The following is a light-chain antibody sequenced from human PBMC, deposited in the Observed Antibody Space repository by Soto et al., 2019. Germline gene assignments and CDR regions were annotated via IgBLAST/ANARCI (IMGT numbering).Light chain of an antibody. V-gene: IGKV3-20*01. CDR1: QSVRSSY. Sequence: ESVLTQSPGTVSLSPGERATLSCRASQSVRSSYLAWYQQKPGQAPRMLIYGASGRATGIPDRFSGSGSGTDFTLTISRLEPEDFAVYYCQQYGSSPAKFGQGTKVDIK. CDR3: QQYGSSPAK. CDR2: GAS. J-gene: IGKJ1*01.